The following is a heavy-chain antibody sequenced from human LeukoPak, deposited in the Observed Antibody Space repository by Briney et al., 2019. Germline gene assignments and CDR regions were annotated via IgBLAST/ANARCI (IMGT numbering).Heavy chain of an antibody. CDR2: INPNSGGT. CDR1: GYTFTGYY. J-gene: IGHJ4*02. Sequence: ASVKVSCKASGYTFTGYYMHWVRQAPGQGLEWMGWINPNSGGTNYAQKFQGRVTMTRDTSISTAYMELSRLRSDDTAVYYCARHCSNYHFIYFDCWGQGTLVTVSS. CDR3: ARHCSNYHFIYFDC. D-gene: IGHD4-4*01. V-gene: IGHV1-2*02.